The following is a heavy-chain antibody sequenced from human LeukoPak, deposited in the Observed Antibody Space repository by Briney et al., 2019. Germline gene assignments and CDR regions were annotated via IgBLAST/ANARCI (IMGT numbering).Heavy chain of an antibody. CDR3: ARAPMDSSGYYPNDAFDI. D-gene: IGHD3-22*01. J-gene: IGHJ3*02. CDR1: GYTFSTYG. Sequence: GASVKVSCKASGYTFSTYGISWVRQAPGQGLEWMGWISAYTGNTNYAQNLQGRVTMTTDTSTSTAYMELRSLRSDDMAVYYCARAPMDSSGYYPNDAFDIWGQGTMVTVSS. CDR2: ISAYTGNT. V-gene: IGHV1-18*03.